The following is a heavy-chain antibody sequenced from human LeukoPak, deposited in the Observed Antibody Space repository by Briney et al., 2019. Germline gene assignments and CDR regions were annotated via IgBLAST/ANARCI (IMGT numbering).Heavy chain of an antibody. CDR2: MNPNSDNT. Sequence: GASVRVSCKASGYTFTRCDLHWVRQAAGQGLEWMGWMNPNSDNTGYSQNFQGRVTFTRDTSISTAYMELSSLRSEDTAVHFCARAIVMAGYCTTTRCYKPFDIWGQGTMVTVSS. D-gene: IGHD2-2*02. CDR3: ARAIVMAGYCTTTRCYKPFDI. CDR1: GYTFTRCD. V-gene: IGHV1-8*03. J-gene: IGHJ3*02.